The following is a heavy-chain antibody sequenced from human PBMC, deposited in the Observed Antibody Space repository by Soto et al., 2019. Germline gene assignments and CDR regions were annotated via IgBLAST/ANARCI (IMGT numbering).Heavy chain of an antibody. CDR3: XTKKSSTSCXDY. CDR1: GGSFSGYY. CDR2: INHSGST. J-gene: IGHJ4*02. Sequence: QVQLQQWGAGLLKPSETLSLTCAVYGGSFSGYYWSWIRQPPGKGLEWIGEINHSGSTNYNXSLXXXXXXXXXXXXXXXXXXXXXXXXXXTAVYYCXTKKSSTSCXDYWGQGTLVTVSS. V-gene: IGHV4-34*01. D-gene: IGHD2-2*01.